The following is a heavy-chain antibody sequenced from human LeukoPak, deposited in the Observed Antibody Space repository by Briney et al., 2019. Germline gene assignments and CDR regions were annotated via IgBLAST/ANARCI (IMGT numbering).Heavy chain of an antibody. D-gene: IGHD6-13*01. CDR3: ARAGIAGASKRARMSYYYYMDV. CDR1: GGSISSYY. Sequence: PSETLSLTCTVSGGSISSYYWSWLRQPAGKGLEWLGRIYTSGSTNYNPSLKSRVTISIDTSKNQFSLTLNSVTAADTAVYYCARAGIAGASKRARMSYYYYMDVWGKGTTVTVSS. J-gene: IGHJ6*03. V-gene: IGHV4-4*07. CDR2: IYTSGST.